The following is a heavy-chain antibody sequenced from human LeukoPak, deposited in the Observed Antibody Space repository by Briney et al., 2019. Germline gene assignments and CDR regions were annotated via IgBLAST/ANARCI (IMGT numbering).Heavy chain of an antibody. V-gene: IGHV4-31*03. D-gene: IGHD2-2*01. CDR3: ARDIVVVPAAAPARAFDI. J-gene: IGHJ3*02. Sequence: SETLSLTCTVSGGSISSGGYYWSWIRQHPGKGLEWIGYIYYSGSTYYNPSLKSRVTISVDTSKNQFSLKLSSVTAADTAVYYCARDIVVVPAAAPARAFDIWGQGTMVTVSS. CDR1: GGSISSGGYY. CDR2: IYYSGST.